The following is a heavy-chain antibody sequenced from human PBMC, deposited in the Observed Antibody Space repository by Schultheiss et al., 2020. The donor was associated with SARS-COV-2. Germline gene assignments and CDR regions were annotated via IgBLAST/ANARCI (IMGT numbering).Heavy chain of an antibody. Sequence: ESLKISCTVSGGSISSYYWSWIRQPPGKGLEWIGYIYYSGSTNYNPSLKSRVTISVDTSKNQFSLKLSSVTAADTAVYYCAGGVGATVRFAYWGQGTLVTVSS. J-gene: IGHJ4*02. CDR2: IYYSGST. CDR3: AGGVGATVRFAY. CDR1: GGSISSYY. V-gene: IGHV4-59*08. D-gene: IGHD1-26*01.